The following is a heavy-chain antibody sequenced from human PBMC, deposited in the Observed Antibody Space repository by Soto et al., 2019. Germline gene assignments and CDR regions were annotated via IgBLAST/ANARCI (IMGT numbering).Heavy chain of an antibody. CDR2: INPNSGGT. CDR3: ARAVDTAMVYYFDY. V-gene: IGHV1-2*04. J-gene: IGHJ4*02. Sequence: ASVKVSCKASVYTFTGYYMHWVRQAPGQGLEWMGWINPNSGGTNYAQKFQGWVTMTRDTSISTAYMELSRLRSDDTAVYYCARAVDTAMVYYFDYWGQGTLVTVSS. D-gene: IGHD5-18*01. CDR1: VYTFTGYY.